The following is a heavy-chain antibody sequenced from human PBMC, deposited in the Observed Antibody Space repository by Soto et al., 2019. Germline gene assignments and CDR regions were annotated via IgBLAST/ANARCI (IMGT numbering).Heavy chain of an antibody. CDR2: IIPIFGTA. D-gene: IGHD6-6*01. J-gene: IGHJ6*02. CDR1: GGTFSSYA. Sequence: ASGKVSYTASGGTFSSYAISWVRQAPGQGLEWMGGIIPIFGTANYAQKFQGRVTITADESTSTAYMELSSLRSEDTAVYYCARLNRELVSIYYYYYGMDVWGQGTTVTVS. CDR3: ARLNRELVSIYYYYYGMDV. V-gene: IGHV1-69*13.